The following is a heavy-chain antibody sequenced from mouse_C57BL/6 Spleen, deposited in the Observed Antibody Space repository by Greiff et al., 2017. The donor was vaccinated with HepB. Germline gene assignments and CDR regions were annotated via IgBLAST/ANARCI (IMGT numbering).Heavy chain of an antibody. CDR1: GYTFTSYW. J-gene: IGHJ2*01. CDR3: ARDGSSSYYFDD. V-gene: IGHV1-72*01. CDR2: IDPNSGGT. D-gene: IGHD1-1*01. Sequence: QVQLQQPGAELVQPGASVKLSCEASGYTFTSYWMHWVQQEPGRGLEWIGRIDPNSGGTKYHEKFKSKATLTVDKPSSTAYMQLSSLTSEDSAVYYCARDGSSSYYFDDWGQGTTLTVSS.